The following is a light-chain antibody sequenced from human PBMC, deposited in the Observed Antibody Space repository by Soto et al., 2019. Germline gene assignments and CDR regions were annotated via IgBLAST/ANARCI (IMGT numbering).Light chain of an antibody. CDR1: QSVSSY. CDR3: QQRSNWPLT. CDR2: DAS. J-gene: IGKJ3*01. V-gene: IGKV3-11*01. Sequence: EIVLTQSPATLSLSPGERATLSCRASQSVSSYLAWYQQKPGQAPRLLIYDASNRATGIPARFSGSESGTDFTLIICSLVPEDFAVYYCQQRSNWPLTFGPGTKVDI.